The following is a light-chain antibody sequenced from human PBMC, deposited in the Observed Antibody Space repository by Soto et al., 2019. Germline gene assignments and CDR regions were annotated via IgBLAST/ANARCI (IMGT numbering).Light chain of an antibody. CDR3: QQYYSPPWT. CDR2: WAS. Sequence: DIVMTQSPDSLAVSLGERATINCKSSQSVLYSSNNKNYLAWYQQKPGQPPKLLIYWASTRESGVPDRFSGSGSGTDFTRSISSLQAEEVAVYYCQQYYSPPWTFGQGTKVEL. CDR1: QSVLYSSNNKNY. V-gene: IGKV4-1*01. J-gene: IGKJ1*01.